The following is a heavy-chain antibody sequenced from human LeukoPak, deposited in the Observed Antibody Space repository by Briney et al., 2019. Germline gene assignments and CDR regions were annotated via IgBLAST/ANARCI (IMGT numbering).Heavy chain of an antibody. V-gene: IGHV3-7*03. Sequence: GGSLRLSCAASGFTFSSYAMSWVRQAPGKGLEWVANIKQHGNEKYYVDSVKGRFTISRDNAKNSLYLQMNSLRAEDTAVYYCARVGGFTIDYWGQGTLVTVSS. CDR1: GFTFSSYA. CDR2: IKQHGNEK. CDR3: ARVGGFTIDY. J-gene: IGHJ4*02. D-gene: IGHD3-16*01.